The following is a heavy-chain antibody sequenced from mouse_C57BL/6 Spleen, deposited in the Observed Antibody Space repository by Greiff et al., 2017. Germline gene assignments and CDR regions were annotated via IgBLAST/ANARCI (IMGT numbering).Heavy chain of an antibody. J-gene: IGHJ3*01. CDR3: ASSGYGYAFAY. Sequence: VQLQQSGAELARPGASVKMSCKASGYTFTSYTMHWVKQRPGQGLEWIGYINPSSGYTKYNQKFKDKATLTADKSSSTAYMQLSSLTSEDSAVYYCASSGYGYAFAYWGQGTLVTVSA. CDR1: GYTFTSYT. CDR2: INPSSGYT. D-gene: IGHD2-2*01. V-gene: IGHV1-4*01.